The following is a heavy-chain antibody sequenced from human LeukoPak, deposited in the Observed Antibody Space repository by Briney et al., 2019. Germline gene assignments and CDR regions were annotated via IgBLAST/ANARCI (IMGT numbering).Heavy chain of an antibody. Sequence: GGSLRLSCAASGFTFSTYAMNWVRQAPGKGLEWVSAISGSGGSTYYADSVKGRFTISRDNSKNTLYLQMNSLRAEDTAVYYCARTPYSSSWTLGYWGQGTLVTVSS. J-gene: IGHJ4*02. CDR1: GFTFSTYA. CDR3: ARTPYSSSWTLGY. V-gene: IGHV3-23*01. CDR2: ISGSGGST. D-gene: IGHD6-13*01.